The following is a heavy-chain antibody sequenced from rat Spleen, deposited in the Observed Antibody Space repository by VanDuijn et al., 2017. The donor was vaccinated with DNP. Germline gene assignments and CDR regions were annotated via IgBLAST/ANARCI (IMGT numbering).Heavy chain of an antibody. CDR1: GFSLTSYG. CDR3: ARQGTTRVYYYAMDA. Sequence: QVQLKESGPGLVQPSQTLSLTCTVSGFSLTSYGVSWVRQPPGKGLEWIGAIWSGGSTDYNSALKSRLSISRDTSKSQVLLKMNSLQTEDTAMYFCARQGTTRVYYYAMDAWGQGTSVTVSS. J-gene: IGHJ4*01. D-gene: IGHD1-4*01. V-gene: IGHV2-16*01. CDR2: IWSGGST.